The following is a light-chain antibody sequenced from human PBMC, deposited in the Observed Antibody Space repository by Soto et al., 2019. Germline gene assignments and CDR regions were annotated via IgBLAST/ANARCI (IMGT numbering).Light chain of an antibody. V-gene: IGKV3-15*01. CDR2: SAS. CDR1: QSVSSN. Sequence: EIVMTQSPASLSVSPGERATLSCRASQSVSSNLAWYRQKPGQAPRLLIYSASTRATGIPARFSGSGSGTEFTLTISSLQSEDFAFYYYQQYNNWPRTFGLGTKVEIK. CDR3: QQYNNWPRT. J-gene: IGKJ1*01.